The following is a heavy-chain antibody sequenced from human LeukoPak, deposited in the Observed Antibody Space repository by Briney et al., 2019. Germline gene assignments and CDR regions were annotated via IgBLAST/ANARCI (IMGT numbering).Heavy chain of an antibody. Sequence: GGSLRLSCAASGFTFSSYEMNWVRQAPGKGLEWVSYISSSGSTIYYADSVKGRFTISRDNAKNSLYLQMNSLRAEDTAVYYCARDRVYYYGSGSYYNYYMDVWGKGTTVTISS. D-gene: IGHD3-10*01. J-gene: IGHJ6*03. CDR2: ISSSGSTI. V-gene: IGHV3-48*03. CDR1: GFTFSSYE. CDR3: ARDRVYYYGSGSYYNYYMDV.